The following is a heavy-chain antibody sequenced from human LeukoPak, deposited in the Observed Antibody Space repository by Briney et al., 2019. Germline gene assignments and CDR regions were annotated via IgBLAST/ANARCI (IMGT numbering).Heavy chain of an antibody. D-gene: IGHD1-26*01. V-gene: IGHV3-30*18. J-gene: IGHJ4*02. Sequence: GGSLRPSCAASGFTFSSYGMHWVRQAPGKGLEWVAVISYDGSNKYYADSVKGRFTISRDNSKNTLYLQMNSPRAEDAAVYYCTKDYIGGAATMFDCWGQGTLVTVSS. CDR2: ISYDGSNK. CDR1: GFTFSSYG. CDR3: TKDYIGGAATMFDC.